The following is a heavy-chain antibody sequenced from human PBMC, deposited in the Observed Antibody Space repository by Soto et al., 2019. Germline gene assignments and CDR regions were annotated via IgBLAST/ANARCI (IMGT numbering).Heavy chain of an antibody. CDR3: ASGTGTVGFDP. V-gene: IGHV4-34*01. CDR1: GGSFSGYY. Sequence: PSETLSLTCAVYGGSFSGYYWSWIRQPPGKGLEWIGEINHSGSTNYNPSLKSRVTISVDTSKNQFSLKLSSATAADTAVYYCASGTGTVGFDPWGQGTLVTVSS. CDR2: INHSGST. D-gene: IGHD1-7*01. J-gene: IGHJ5*02.